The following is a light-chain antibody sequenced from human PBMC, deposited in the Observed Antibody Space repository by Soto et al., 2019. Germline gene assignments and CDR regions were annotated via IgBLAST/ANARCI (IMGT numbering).Light chain of an antibody. V-gene: IGLV1-40*01. CDR3: QSYDSSLSGHYV. J-gene: IGLJ1*01. CDR2: GNN. CDR1: SSNIAATYD. Sequence: QSVLTQPPSVSVAPGQKVTISCTGSSSNIAATYDVRWYQQLPGTPHKLLIYGNNNRPSMVPDRFSGAKSATSASLAITGLQADDEADYYCQSYDSSLSGHYVFGTGTKLTVL.